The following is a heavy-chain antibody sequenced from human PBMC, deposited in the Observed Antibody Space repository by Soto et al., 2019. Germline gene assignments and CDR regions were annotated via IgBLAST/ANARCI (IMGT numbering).Heavy chain of an antibody. CDR3: ARGMVEDSGWPFYYFDY. Sequence: SETLSLTCTVSGGSISSGGYYWSWIRQHPGKGLEWIGYIYYSGSTYYNPSLKSRVTISVDTSKNQFSLKLSSVTAADTAVYYCARGMVEDSGWPFYYFDYWGQGTLVTVSS. D-gene: IGHD6-19*01. CDR1: GGSISSGGYY. J-gene: IGHJ4*02. V-gene: IGHV4-31*03. CDR2: IYYSGST.